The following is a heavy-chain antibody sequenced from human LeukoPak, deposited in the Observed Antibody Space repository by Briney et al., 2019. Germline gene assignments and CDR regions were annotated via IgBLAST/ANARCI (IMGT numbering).Heavy chain of an antibody. CDR2: IIPIFGTA. V-gene: IGHV1-69*05. CDR1: GGTFSSYA. CDR3: ARGEVDYYDSSGYLPLYWFDY. D-gene: IGHD3-22*01. Sequence: SVKVSCKASGGTFSSYAISWVRQAPGQGLEWMGGIIPIFGTANYAQKFQGRVMITTDESTSTAYMELSSLRSEDTAVYYCARGEVDYYDSSGYLPLYWFDYWGQGTLVTVSS. J-gene: IGHJ4*02.